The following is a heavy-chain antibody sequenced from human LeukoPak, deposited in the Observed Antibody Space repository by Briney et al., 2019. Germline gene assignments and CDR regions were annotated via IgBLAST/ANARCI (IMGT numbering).Heavy chain of an antibody. D-gene: IGHD1-26*01. J-gene: IGHJ5*02. V-gene: IGHV4-59*01. CDR3: ARGYLDWFDP. CDR2: IYYSGST. Sequence: SSETLSLTCTVSGGSISSYFWTWIRQPPGKGLEWIGYIYYSGSTSYNPSLKSRVTMSVDTSKNQFSLNLNSVTAADTAVYYCARGYLDWFDPWGQGTLATVSS. CDR1: GGSISSYF.